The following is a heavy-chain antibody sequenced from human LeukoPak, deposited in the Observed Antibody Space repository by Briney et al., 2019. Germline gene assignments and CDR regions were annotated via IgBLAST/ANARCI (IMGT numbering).Heavy chain of an antibody. CDR1: GYTFTELS. CDR3: AMSRSWYYFDY. V-gene: IGHV1-24*01. Sequence: ASVKVSCKVFGYTFTELSMHWVRQAPGKGLEWMGSFDPEDGDTTYAQKVQGRVTMTEDTSTDTGYLELTNLRSEDTAAYYCAMSRSWYYFDYWGQGTLVTVSS. D-gene: IGHD3-10*01. J-gene: IGHJ4*02. CDR2: FDPEDGDT.